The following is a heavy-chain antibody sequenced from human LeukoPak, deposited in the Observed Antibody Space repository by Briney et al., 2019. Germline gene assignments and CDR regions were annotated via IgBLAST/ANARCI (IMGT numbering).Heavy chain of an antibody. Sequence: GGSLRLSCAASGFTFSNYWMSWVRQAPGKGLEWVANINRDGNEKYYVDSVKGRFTISRDNAKNSLFLQMNSLRAEDTAVYYCARGEYYYDGGYWGQGTLVTVSS. CDR3: ARGEYYYDGGY. D-gene: IGHD3-22*01. CDR2: INRDGNEK. CDR1: GFTFSNYW. J-gene: IGHJ4*02. V-gene: IGHV3-7*04.